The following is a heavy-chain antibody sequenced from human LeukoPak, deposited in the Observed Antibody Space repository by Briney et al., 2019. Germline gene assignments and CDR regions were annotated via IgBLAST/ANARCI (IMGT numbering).Heavy chain of an antibody. D-gene: IGHD7-27*01. J-gene: IGHJ4*02. Sequence: PSETLSLTCAVSGDSTSGSEWWNWVRQPPGKGLEWIGEIFHSGSTNYSPSLKSRVTISVDTSKNQFSLKLSSVTAADTAVYYCARGRSQANWRLLGYWGQGTLVTVSS. CDR1: GDSTSGSEW. V-gene: IGHV4-4*02. CDR3: ARGRSQANWRLLGY. CDR2: IFHSGST.